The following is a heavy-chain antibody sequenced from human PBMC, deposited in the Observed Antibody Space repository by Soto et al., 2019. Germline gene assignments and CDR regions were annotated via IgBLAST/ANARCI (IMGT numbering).Heavy chain of an antibody. Sequence: GESLKISCKGSGYSFAGYWITWVRKKPVKGLEWMGRIDPSDSQTYYSPSFRGHVTISVTKSITTVFLQWSSLRASDTAMYYCARQIYDSDTGPNFQYYFDSWGQGTPVTVSS. D-gene: IGHD3-22*01. CDR2: IDPSDSQT. CDR3: ARQIYDSDTGPNFQYYFDS. J-gene: IGHJ4*02. CDR1: GYSFAGYW. V-gene: IGHV5-10-1*01.